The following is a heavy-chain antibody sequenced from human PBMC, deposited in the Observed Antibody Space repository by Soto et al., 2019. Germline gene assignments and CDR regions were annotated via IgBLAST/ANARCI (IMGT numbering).Heavy chain of an antibody. CDR2: ISASGGTT. CDR3: AKGAQQERRGYWFDP. D-gene: IGHD3-10*01. Sequence: EVQLLESGGGLVQPGGSLRLSCAASRFTFSNYAMTWVRQAPGKGLEWVSLISASGGTTYYADSVKGRFTISRDNSRNMLYLEMNSLRAEDTALYHCAKGAQQERRGYWFDPWGQGTLVTVSS. CDR1: RFTFSNYA. V-gene: IGHV3-23*01. J-gene: IGHJ5*02.